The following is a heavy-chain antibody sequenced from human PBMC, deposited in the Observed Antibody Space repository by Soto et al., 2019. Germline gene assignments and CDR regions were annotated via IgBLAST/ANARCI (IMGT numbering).Heavy chain of an antibody. V-gene: IGHV3-23*01. CDR2: ISGSGGST. D-gene: IGHD2-21*02. CDR3: AVVPVVVVTATPFDY. CDR1: GFTFSSYA. J-gene: IGHJ4*02. Sequence: PGGSLRLSCAASGFTFSSYAMSWVRQAPGKGLEWVSAISGSGGSTYYADSVKGRFTISRDNSKNTLYLQMNSLRAEDTAVYYCAVVPVVVVTATPFDYWGQGTLVTVSS.